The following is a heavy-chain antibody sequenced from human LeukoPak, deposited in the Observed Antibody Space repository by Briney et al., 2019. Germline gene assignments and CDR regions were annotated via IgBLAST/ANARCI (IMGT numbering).Heavy chain of an antibody. CDR3: ARDPGRDGQYCSGGSCYPADAFDI. V-gene: IGHV4-39*07. J-gene: IGHJ3*02. CDR2: IYYSGST. CDR1: GGSISSSSYY. D-gene: IGHD2-15*01. Sequence: PSETLSLTCTVSGGSISSSSYYWGWIRQPPGKGLEWIGSIYYSGSTYYNPSLKSRVTISVDTSKNQFSLKLSSVTAADTAVYYCARDPGRDGQYCSGGSCYPADAFDIWGQGTMVTVSS.